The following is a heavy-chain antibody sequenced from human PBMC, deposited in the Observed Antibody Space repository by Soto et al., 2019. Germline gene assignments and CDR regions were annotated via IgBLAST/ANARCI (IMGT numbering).Heavy chain of an antibody. J-gene: IGHJ4*02. Sequence: SETLSLTCAVSGGSISSSNWWSWVRQPPGKGLEWIGYIYYSGGTYYNPSLKSRVTISVDTSKNQFSLKLSSVTAADTAVYYCARDFPVTTVVTPFGGYFDYWGQGTLVTVSS. D-gene: IGHD4-17*01. CDR3: ARDFPVTTVVTPFGGYFDY. V-gene: IGHV4-30-4*01. CDR2: IYYSGGT. CDR1: GGSISSSNW.